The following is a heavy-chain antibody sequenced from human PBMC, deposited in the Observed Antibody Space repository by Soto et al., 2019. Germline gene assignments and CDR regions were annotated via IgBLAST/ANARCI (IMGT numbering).Heavy chain of an antibody. Sequence: GAAVKVSCKVSGYTLTELSIHWVRQAPGEGLEWMGGFDLENGETIYAQRFQGRVTMTEESSADTPYMELSSLRSEDTAVYYCAIEVCRSNQFDHWGQGTVVTVSS. D-gene: IGHD6-13*01. CDR3: AIEVCRSNQFDH. J-gene: IGHJ4*02. CDR2: FDLENGET. CDR1: GYTLTELS. V-gene: IGHV1-24*01.